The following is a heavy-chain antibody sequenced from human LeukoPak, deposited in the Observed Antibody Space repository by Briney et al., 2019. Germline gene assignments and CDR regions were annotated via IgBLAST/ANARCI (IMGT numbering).Heavy chain of an antibody. Sequence: HLGGSLRLSCTASGFTFGDYTMTWFRQAPGKGLEWLGFIRRKANGGTTEYAASVKGRFIISRDDSKSITYLQMNSLKTEDTAVYYCSRGDYGDYYDLDYWGQGTLVTVSS. CDR1: GFTFGDYT. D-gene: IGHD4-17*01. CDR3: SRGDYGDYYDLDY. V-gene: IGHV3-49*03. CDR2: IRRKANGGTT. J-gene: IGHJ4*02.